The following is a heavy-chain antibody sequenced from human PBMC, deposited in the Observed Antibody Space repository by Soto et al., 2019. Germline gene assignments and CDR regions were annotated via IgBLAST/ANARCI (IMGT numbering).Heavy chain of an antibody. J-gene: IGHJ2*01. D-gene: IGHD1-26*01. V-gene: IGHV4-34*01. CDR1: GGSFSGYY. Sequence: PSETLSLTCAVYGGSFSGYYWSWIRQPPVNGLELIGEINHSLSTNYNPSLKSRFTISVDTSKNQFSLELISFTAADTSVYYCAREGGSGSPDWYFNVWGRGTLVTVSS. CDR3: AREGGSGSPDWYFNV. CDR2: INHSLST.